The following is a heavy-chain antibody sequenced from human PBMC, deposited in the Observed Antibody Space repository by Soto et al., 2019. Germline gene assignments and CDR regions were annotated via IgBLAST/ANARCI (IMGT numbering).Heavy chain of an antibody. CDR1: GFTFSSYW. J-gene: IGHJ1*01. V-gene: IGHV3-74*01. CDR3: ARLPKKRPQN. CDR2: ISTDASST. Sequence: EVQLVESGGGLVQPGGSLRLSCAASGFTFSSYWMHWVRQAPGKGLVWVSSISTDASSTSYADPVKGRFTISRDNAKNTLYLQMNSVRAEDTAVDYCARLPKKRPQNWGQGTLVIVSP.